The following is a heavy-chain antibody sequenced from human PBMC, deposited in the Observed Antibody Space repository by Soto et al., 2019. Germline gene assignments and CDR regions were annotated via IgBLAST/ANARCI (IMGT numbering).Heavy chain of an antibody. Sequence: QVQLVQSGAEVKKPGSSVKVSCKASGGTFSSYTITWVRQAPGQGLEWLGRIIPIFGVTNYAQKFQDRVTITADRSTPTAYMELSRLRSEDTAVYYCVRDWESTTQTWGFGDSWGQGTLVTVSS. CDR2: IIPIFGVT. D-gene: IGHD1-1*01. J-gene: IGHJ4*02. CDR1: GGTFSSYT. V-gene: IGHV1-69*08. CDR3: VRDWESTTQTWGFGDS.